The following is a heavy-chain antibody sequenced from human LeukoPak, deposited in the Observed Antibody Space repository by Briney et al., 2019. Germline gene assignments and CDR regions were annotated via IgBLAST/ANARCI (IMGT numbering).Heavy chain of an antibody. Sequence: SVKVSCKTSGGTFSSYAISWVRQAPGQGLEWMGGIIPIFGTANYAQKFQGRVTITADESTSTAYMELSSLRSEDTAVYYCAREYYYDSSGYYDYWGQGTLVTVSS. D-gene: IGHD3-22*01. CDR1: GGTFSSYA. V-gene: IGHV1-69*13. CDR3: AREYYYDSSGYYDY. J-gene: IGHJ4*02. CDR2: IIPIFGTA.